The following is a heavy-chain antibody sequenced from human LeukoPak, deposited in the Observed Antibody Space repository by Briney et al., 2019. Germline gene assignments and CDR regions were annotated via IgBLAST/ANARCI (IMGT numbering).Heavy chain of an antibody. J-gene: IGHJ4*02. D-gene: IGHD4-11*01. V-gene: IGHV3-33*01. CDR2: TWSDGTNR. CDR3: ARDAQRGFDYSNSLQY. Sequence: GGSLRLSCAASGFIFSHYGMHWVRQAPGKGLEWVAVTWSDGTNRYYADSVKGRFSINRDDSQKRVFLQMNSLRAEDTAVYYCARDAQRGFDYSNSLQYWGQGALVTVSS. CDR1: GFIFSHYG.